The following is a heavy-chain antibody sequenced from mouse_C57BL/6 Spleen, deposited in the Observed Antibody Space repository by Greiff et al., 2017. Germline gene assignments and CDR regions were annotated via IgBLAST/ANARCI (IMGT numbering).Heavy chain of an antibody. J-gene: IGHJ4*01. CDR3: AREGIHYYGSSYYYAMDY. D-gene: IGHD1-1*01. CDR2: IWWDDDK. V-gene: IGHV8-8*01. CDR1: GFSLSTFGMG. Sequence: QVTLKVSGPGILQPSQSLSLTCSFSGFSLSTFGMGVGWIRQPSGKGLEWLAHIWWDDDKYYNPALKSRLTISKDTSKNQVFLKIANVDTADTATYYCAREGIHYYGSSYYYAMDYWGQGTSVTVSS.